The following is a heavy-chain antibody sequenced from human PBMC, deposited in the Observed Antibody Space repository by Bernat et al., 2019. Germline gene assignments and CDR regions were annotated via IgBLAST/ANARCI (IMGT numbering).Heavy chain of an antibody. CDR2: IYYSGST. V-gene: IGHV4-31*03. J-gene: IGHJ4*02. CDR3: ARTYYDFWSGYSTAYYFDY. D-gene: IGHD3-3*01. CDR1: GGSISSGGYY. Sequence: QVQLQESGPGLVKPSQTLSLTCTVSGGSISSGGYYWSWIRQHPGKGLEWIGYIYYSGSTYYNPSLKSRVTISVDTSKNPFSLKLSSVTAADTAVYYCARTYYDFWSGYSTAYYFDYWGQGTLVTVSS.